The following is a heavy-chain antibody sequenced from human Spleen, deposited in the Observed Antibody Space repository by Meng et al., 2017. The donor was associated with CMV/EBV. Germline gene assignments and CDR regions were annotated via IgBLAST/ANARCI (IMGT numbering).Heavy chain of an antibody. Sequence: GGSLRLSCAASGFTFSNYGMHWVRQAPGKGLEWVAFIWYDGTDKSYADSVKGRFTISRDNSKNKLFLQMNSRTAEDTSVYYCAKDLESAFDIWGQGTRVTVSS. V-gene: IGHV3-30*02. J-gene: IGHJ3*02. CDR2: IWYDGTDK. CDR3: AKDLESAFDI. CDR1: GFTFSNYG.